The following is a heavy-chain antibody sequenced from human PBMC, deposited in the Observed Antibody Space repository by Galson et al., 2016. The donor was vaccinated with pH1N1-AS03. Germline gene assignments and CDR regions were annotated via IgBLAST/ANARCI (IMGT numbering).Heavy chain of an antibody. Sequence: SVKVSCKASGYSFTHFYINWVRQAPGQGLEWMGWMNPNSGEAGYAQKFQGRVTLTRDTTITTAYMDRSSLRSHDTAVYYCARVMANNWFDYWGQGTLVTVSS. CDR1: GYSFTHFY. J-gene: IGHJ5*01. CDR2: MNPNSGEA. D-gene: IGHD5-24*01. V-gene: IGHV1-8*01. CDR3: ARVMANNWFDY.